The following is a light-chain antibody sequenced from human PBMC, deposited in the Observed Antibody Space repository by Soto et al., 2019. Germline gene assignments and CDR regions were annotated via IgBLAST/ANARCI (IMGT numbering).Light chain of an antibody. CDR1: SSDLGGYNF. Sequence: QSVLTQPASVSGSPGQSITISCTGTSSDLGGYNFVSWYQHHPGKAPKLMIYDVSKRPSGVPYRFSGSKSGNAASLTVSGLQGEDEADYYCSSYAGSSWVFGGGTKLTVL. CDR3: SSYAGSSWV. V-gene: IGLV2-8*01. CDR2: DVS. J-gene: IGLJ3*02.